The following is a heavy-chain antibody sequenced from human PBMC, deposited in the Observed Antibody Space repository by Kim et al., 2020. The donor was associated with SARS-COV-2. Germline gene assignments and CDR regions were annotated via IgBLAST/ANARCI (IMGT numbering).Heavy chain of an antibody. V-gene: IGHV4-34*01. CDR3: ARGSALLGY. J-gene: IGHJ4*02. Sequence: SETLSLTCAVYGGSFSGYYWSWIRQPPGKGLEWIGEINHSGSTNYNPSLKSRVTISVDTSKNQFSLKLSSVTAADTAVYYYARGSALLGYWGQGTLVTVS. D-gene: IGHD3-16*01. CDR1: GGSFSGYY. CDR2: INHSGST.